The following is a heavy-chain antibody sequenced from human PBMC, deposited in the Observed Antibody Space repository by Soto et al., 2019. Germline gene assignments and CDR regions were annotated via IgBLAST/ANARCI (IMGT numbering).Heavy chain of an antibody. CDR3: TNSGRSWPDSFAI. CDR2: VTPGGRS. J-gene: IGHJ3*02. V-gene: IGHV4-34*01. CDR1: GGSFNSYF. Sequence: QVQLQQWGAGLLKPSETLSLTCAVYGGSFNSYFWNWVRQPPGRGLECIGEVTPGGRSNYNPSLKSRVTISKDPSKNQFSLAVNSVTAADTAVYYCTNSGRSWPDSFAIWGQGAMVTVSS. D-gene: IGHD6-13*01.